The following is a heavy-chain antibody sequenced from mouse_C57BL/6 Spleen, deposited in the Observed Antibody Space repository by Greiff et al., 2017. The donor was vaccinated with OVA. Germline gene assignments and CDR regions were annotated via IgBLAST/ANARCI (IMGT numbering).Heavy chain of an antibody. CDR3: ARDGYDWYFDY. J-gene: IGHJ2*01. CDR2: IRSGSSTI. V-gene: IGHV5-17*01. CDR1: GFTFSDYG. D-gene: IGHD2-2*01. Sequence: EVQGVESGGGLVQPGGSLTLSCAASGFTFSDYGMHWVRQAPEKGLEWVAYIRSGSSTIYYADTVKGRFTISRDNAKNTLFLQMTSLRSEDTAMYYCARDGYDWYFDYWGQGTTLTVSS.